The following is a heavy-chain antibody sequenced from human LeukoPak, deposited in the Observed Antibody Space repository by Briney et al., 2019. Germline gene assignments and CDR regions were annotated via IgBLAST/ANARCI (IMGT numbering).Heavy chain of an antibody. D-gene: IGHD2-21*02. Sequence: GGSLRLSCTASGFTFGDYGMSWFPQAPGKGLEWVGFIRSKAYGGTTEYAASVKGRFTISRDDSQSVADLQMNNLKTADTAVYYCSRNGDHNPGDYWGQGTLVTVSS. CDR1: GFTFGDYG. V-gene: IGHV3-49*03. CDR2: IRSKAYGGTT. CDR3: SRNGDHNPGDY. J-gene: IGHJ4*02.